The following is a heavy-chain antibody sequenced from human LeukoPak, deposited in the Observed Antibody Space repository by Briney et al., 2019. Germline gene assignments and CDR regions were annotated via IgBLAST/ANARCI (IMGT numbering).Heavy chain of an antibody. V-gene: IGHV3-74*01. J-gene: IGHJ1*01. Sequence: TGGSLRLSCAASGFTFSSYWMYWVRQVPGKGLVWVSRINTDGCSTSYADSVKGRFTISRDNAKNSLYLQMNSLRAEDTAVYYCATYSSLNAREFQYWGQGTLVTVSS. CDR3: ATYSSLNAREFQY. CDR2: INTDGCST. D-gene: IGHD3-22*01. CDR1: GFTFSSYW.